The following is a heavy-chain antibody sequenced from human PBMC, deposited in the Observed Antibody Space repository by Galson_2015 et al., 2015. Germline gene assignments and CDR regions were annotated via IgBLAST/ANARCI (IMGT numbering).Heavy chain of an antibody. CDR2: INAGNGNT. CDR1: GYTFTSYA. Sequence: SCKASGYTFTSYAIYWVRQAPGLRLEWMGWINAGNGNTIYSQKFQGRVTITRDTSANTAYMELSSLRSEDTAVYYCARGIESFDSSGYVWFDPWGQGALVTVSS. J-gene: IGHJ5*02. D-gene: IGHD3-22*01. V-gene: IGHV1-3*01. CDR3: ARGIESFDSSGYVWFDP.